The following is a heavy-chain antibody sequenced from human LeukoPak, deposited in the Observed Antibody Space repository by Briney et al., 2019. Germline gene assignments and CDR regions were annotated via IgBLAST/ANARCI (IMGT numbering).Heavy chain of an antibody. CDR1: GFTFGSYW. J-gene: IGHJ4*02. CDR3: ARDHRSGSYSGIDY. CDR2: IKEDGSEI. V-gene: IGHV3-7*01. Sequence: GGSLRLSCAASGFTFGSYWMSWVRQAPGKGLEWVANIKEDGSEIYYVDSVKGRFSVSRDNAKNSLYLQMNSLRAEDTAVYYCARDHRSGSYSGIDYWGQGTLVTVSS. D-gene: IGHD1-26*01.